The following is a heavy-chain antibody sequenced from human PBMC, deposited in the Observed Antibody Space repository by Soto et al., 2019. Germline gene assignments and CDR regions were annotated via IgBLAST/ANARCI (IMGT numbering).Heavy chain of an antibody. Sequence: GGSLRLSCAASGFTFSSYSMNWVRQAPGKGLEWVSSISSSSSSYIYYADSVKGRFTISRDNAKNSLYLQMNSLRAEDTAVYYCARAPGSGFHPLDYWGQGTLVTVSS. CDR3: ARAPGSGFHPLDY. CDR2: ISSSSSSYI. V-gene: IGHV3-21*01. CDR1: GFTFSSYS. J-gene: IGHJ4*02. D-gene: IGHD6-19*01.